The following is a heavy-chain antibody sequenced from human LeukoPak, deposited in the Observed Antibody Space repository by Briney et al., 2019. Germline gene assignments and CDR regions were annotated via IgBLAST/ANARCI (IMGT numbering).Heavy chain of an antibody. J-gene: IGHJ4*02. D-gene: IGHD6-6*01. Sequence: SETLSLTCTVSGGSISSYYWSWIRQPPGKGLEWIGYIYYSGSTNYNPSLKSRVTISVDTSKNQFSLKLSSVTAADTAVYYCASYQQIVDYWGQGTLVTVSS. CDR1: GGSISSYY. V-gene: IGHV4-59*01. CDR3: ASYQQIVDY. CDR2: IYYSGST.